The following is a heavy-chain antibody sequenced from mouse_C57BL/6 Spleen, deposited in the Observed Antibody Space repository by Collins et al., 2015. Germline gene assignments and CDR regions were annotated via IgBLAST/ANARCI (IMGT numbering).Heavy chain of an antibody. D-gene: IGHD1-1*01. CDR3: ARPPTLYGVWFAY. CDR2: INPGGSTI. V-gene: IGHV4-1*02. Sequence: EVKLLESGGGLVQPGGSLKLSCAASGFDFSRYWMSWVRQAPGKGLEWIGEINPGGSTINYTPSLKDKFIISRDNAKNTLYLQMSKVRSENTALYYCARPPTLYGVWFAYWGQGTLVTVSA. J-gene: IGHJ3*01. CDR1: GFDFSRYW.